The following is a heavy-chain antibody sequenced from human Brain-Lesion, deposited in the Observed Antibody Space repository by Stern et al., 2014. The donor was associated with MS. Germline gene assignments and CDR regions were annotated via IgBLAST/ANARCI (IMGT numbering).Heavy chain of an antibody. D-gene: IGHD1-14*01. CDR2: IYHSGGT. CDR1: GGSISSSNW. V-gene: IGHV4-4*02. Sequence: QLQLQESGPGLVKPSGTLSPTCAVSGGSISSSNWWSWVRQSPGKGLEWIGEIYHSGGTKYSPSFESRVIISGDKSKNQFSLKLSYVTAADTAVYYCARELPDLNAFDIWGQGTMVTVSS. CDR3: ARELPDLNAFDI. J-gene: IGHJ3*02.